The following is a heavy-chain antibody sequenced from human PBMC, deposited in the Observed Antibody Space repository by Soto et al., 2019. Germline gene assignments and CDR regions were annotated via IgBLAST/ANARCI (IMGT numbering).Heavy chain of an antibody. Sequence: PSETRSHSCPGSDVSISRYDLSWLRQTPGKGLEWIGYIYYSGSTNYNPSLKSRVTISVDTSKNQFSLKLSSVTAADTAVYYCARLGGYDSNWFDPWGQGTLVTVSS. CDR3: ARLGGYDSNWFDP. V-gene: IGHV4-59*08. CDR1: DVSISRYD. D-gene: IGHD5-12*01. CDR2: IYYSGST. J-gene: IGHJ5*02.